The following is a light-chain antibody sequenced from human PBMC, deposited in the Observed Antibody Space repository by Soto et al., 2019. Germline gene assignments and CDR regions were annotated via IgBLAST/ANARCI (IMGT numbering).Light chain of an antibody. J-gene: IGKJ1*01. V-gene: IGKV1-5*03. CDR3: QQYDTYPWT. CDR1: QSIKTW. CDR2: KAS. Sequence: DIQMAQSPSTLSASVGDTVTVTCRASQSIKTWLAWYQQKPGKAPKLLIYKASSLETGVPSRFSGSASGTEFTLTISSPQPDDCATYYCQQYDTYPWTFGQGTKVEI.